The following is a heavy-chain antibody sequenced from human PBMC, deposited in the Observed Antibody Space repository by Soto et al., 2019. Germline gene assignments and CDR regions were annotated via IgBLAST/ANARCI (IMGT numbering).Heavy chain of an antibody. Sequence: ETLSLTCTVSGGSISDYYWSWFRQAPGKGLEWVSVIYSGGSTYYADSVKGRFTISRDNSKNTLYLQMNSLRAEDTAVYYCAKTILNRYYFDYWGQGTLVTVSS. CDR3: AKTILNRYYFDY. V-gene: IGHV3-53*01. CDR2: IYSGGST. D-gene: IGHD1-1*01. J-gene: IGHJ4*02. CDR1: GGSISDYY.